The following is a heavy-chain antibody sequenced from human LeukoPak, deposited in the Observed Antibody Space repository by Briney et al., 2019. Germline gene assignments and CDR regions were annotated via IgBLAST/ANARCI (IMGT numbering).Heavy chain of an antibody. J-gene: IGHJ4*02. V-gene: IGHV3-23*01. D-gene: IGHD3-22*01. CDR1: GFTFSSYV. CDR3: AKGYDSSGYYFNVYFDY. Sequence: GGSLRLSCAASGFTFSSYVMSWVRQAPGKGLEWVSGISGSGGSTFYADSVKGRFTISRDNSKNTLYLQMNSLRAEDTAVYYCAKGYDSSGYYFNVYFDYWGQGTLVTVSS. CDR2: ISGSGGST.